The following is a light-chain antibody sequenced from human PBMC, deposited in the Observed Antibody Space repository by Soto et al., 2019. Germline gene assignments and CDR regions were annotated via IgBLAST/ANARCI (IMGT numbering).Light chain of an antibody. J-gene: IGKJ4*01. CDR2: GAS. Sequence: IVLTQSPATLSLSPGERATLSCKASESVQNYLAWYQQTPGQAPRPXIWGASRRETGIPERCNGRGAGTEFTLTISRLEPEDFETYYCQQYNSYWLTFGGGTKVDTK. CDR1: ESVQNY. CDR3: QQYNSYWLT. V-gene: IGKV3-11*01.